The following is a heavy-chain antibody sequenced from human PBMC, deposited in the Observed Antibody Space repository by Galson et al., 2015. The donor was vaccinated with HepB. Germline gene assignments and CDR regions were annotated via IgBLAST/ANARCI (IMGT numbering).Heavy chain of an antibody. CDR1: GGSISSSSYY. Sequence: SETLSLTCTVSGGSISSSSYYWGWIRQPPGKGLEWIGSIYYSGSTYYNPPLKSRVTISVDTSKNQFSLKLSSVTAADTAVYYCARGSLRWNYYYGMDVWGQGTTVTVSS. J-gene: IGHJ6*02. D-gene: IGHD3-3*01. V-gene: IGHV4-39*01. CDR2: IYYSGST. CDR3: ARGSLRWNYYYGMDV.